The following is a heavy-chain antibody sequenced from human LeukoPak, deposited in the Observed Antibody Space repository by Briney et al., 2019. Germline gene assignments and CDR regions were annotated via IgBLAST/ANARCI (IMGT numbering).Heavy chain of an antibody. CDR2: IYYSGST. V-gene: IGHV4-59*01. CDR1: GGSISSYY. D-gene: IGHD3-10*01. CDR3: ARVRGSGSPRVDY. J-gene: IGHJ4*02. Sequence: SETLSLTCTVSGGSISSYYWSWIRQPPGKGLEWSGYIYYSGSTNYNPSLKSRVTISVDTSKNQFSLKLSSVTAADTAVYYCARVRGSGSPRVDYWGQGTLVTVSS.